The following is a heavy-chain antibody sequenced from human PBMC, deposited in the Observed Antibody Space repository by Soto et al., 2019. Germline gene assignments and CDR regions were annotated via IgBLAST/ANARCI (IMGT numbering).Heavy chain of an antibody. Sequence: ASVKGSCKASGYTCTDYFIHWVRQAPGQGFEWRGWINPKSRGTTYAQKFQGRVTMTRDTSNSTAYMELRGLRSDDTAIYYCARVTLKAGNWFDPWGQGTLVTVSS. CDR1: GYTCTDYF. V-gene: IGHV1-2*02. J-gene: IGHJ5*02. CDR2: INPKSRGT. CDR3: ARVTLKAGNWFDP.